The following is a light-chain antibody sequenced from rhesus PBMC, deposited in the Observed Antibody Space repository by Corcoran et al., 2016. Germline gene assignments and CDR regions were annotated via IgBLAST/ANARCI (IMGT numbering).Light chain of an antibody. J-gene: IGKJ2*01. CDR3: QQYSSRPYS. CDR1: QGISSW. V-gene: IGKV1-22*01. Sequence: DIQMTQSPSSLSASVGDTVTITCRASQGISSWLVWDQQKPGKAPKLLIYKASSLQRGGPSRFSGSGSGTDFTLTISRLQSEDFATYYCQQYSSRPYSFGQGTKVEIK. CDR2: KAS.